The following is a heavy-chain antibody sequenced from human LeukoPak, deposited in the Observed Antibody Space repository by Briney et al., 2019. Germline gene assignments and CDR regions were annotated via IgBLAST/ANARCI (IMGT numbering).Heavy chain of an antibody. V-gene: IGHV3-30-3*01. D-gene: IGHD4-11*01. CDR3: AKDRTTSFDY. CDR2: ISYDGSNK. Sequence: GGSLRLSCAATGFTFRSYAMHLVRPAPGKGLEWVAVISYDGSNKYYADSVKGRFTISRDNSKNTLYLQMNSLRAEDTAVYYCAKDRTTSFDYWGQGTLVTVSS. J-gene: IGHJ4*02. CDR1: GFTFRSYA.